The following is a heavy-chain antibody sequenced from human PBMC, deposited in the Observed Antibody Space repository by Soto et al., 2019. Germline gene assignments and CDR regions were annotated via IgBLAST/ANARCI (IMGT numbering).Heavy chain of an antibody. J-gene: IGHJ5*02. V-gene: IGHV1-69*05. CDR1: GGTFSSYA. Sequence: SVKVSCKASGGTFSSYAISWVRQAHRQGLEWMGGIIPIFGTANYAQKVQGRVTMTTDTSTSTAYMELRSLRSDDTAVYYCARGVGSGSYYNQYNWFDPWGQGTLVTVSS. CDR3: ARGVGSGSYYNQYNWFDP. CDR2: IIPIFGTA. D-gene: IGHD3-10*01.